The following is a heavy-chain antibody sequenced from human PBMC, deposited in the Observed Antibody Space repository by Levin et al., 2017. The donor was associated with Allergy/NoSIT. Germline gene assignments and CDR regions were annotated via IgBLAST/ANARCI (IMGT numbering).Heavy chain of an antibody. D-gene: IGHD1-1*01. V-gene: IGHV4-39*01. CDR1: GGSISSSSYY. J-gene: IGHJ3*02. CDR2: IYYSGST. CDR3: ARAPRWNPDAFDS. Sequence: SETLSLTCTVSGGSISSSSYYWGWIRQPPGKGLEWIGSIYYSGSTYYNPSLKSRVTISVDTSKNQFSLKLSSVTAADTAVYYCARAPRWNPDAFDSWGQGTMVTVSS.